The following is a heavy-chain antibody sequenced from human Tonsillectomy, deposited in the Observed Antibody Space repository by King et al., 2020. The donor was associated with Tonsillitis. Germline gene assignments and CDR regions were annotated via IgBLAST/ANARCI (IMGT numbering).Heavy chain of an antibody. V-gene: IGHV4-34*01. CDR1: GGAFSGYY. J-gene: IGHJ4*02. CDR3: AREPGNYFDS. CDR2: LNYSGST. Sequence: VQLQQWGAGLLKPSETLSLTCGVYGGAFSGYYWSWIRQPPGKGREWIGELNYSGSTNYNPSLKSRVTISVDTSKNQFSLKLISVTAADTALYYCAREPGNYFDSWGLGTLVTVSS.